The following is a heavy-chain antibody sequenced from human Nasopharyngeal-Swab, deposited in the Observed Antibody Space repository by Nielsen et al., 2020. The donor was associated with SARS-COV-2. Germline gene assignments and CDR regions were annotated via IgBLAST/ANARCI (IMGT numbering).Heavy chain of an antibody. J-gene: IGHJ6*02. V-gene: IGHV5-51*01. CDR2: IYPRDSDT. CDR1: GYSFTSYW. CDR3: VRPEGVATSFKYYFQYGMDV. Sequence: GESLKTSCKGSGYSFTSYWIAWVRQLPGKGLEWMGIIYPRDSDTRYSPSFQGQVTISADKSISTAYLQWSSLKASDTAMYYCVRPEGVATSFKYYFQYGMDVWGQGTMVTVPS. D-gene: IGHD5-12*01.